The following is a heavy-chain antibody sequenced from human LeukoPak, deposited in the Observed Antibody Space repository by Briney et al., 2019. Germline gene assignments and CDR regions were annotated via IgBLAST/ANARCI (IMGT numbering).Heavy chain of an antibody. V-gene: IGHV3-21*01. CDR2: ISSSSSYI. CDR1: GFTFSSYS. D-gene: IGHD1/OR15-1a*01. CDR3: ARGIRNRYYFDH. J-gene: IGHJ4*02. Sequence: PGGSLRLSCAASGFTFSSYSMNWVRQAPGKGLEWVSSISSSSSYIYYADSVKGRFTISRDNAKNSLYLQMNSLRAEDTAVYYCARGIRNRYYFDHWGQGTLVTVSS.